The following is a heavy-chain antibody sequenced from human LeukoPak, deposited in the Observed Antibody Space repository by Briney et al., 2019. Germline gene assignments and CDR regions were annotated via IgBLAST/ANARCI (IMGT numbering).Heavy chain of an antibody. CDR2: ISGTGSSI. CDR1: GFTFGSYS. V-gene: IGHV3-48*04. D-gene: IGHD3-3*01. CDR3: ARDRSFGRRPLEWLFWFDP. J-gene: IGHJ5*02. Sequence: GGSLRLPCAASGFTFGSYSMNWVRQSPGKGLEIVSYISGTGSSIGYADSVKGRFTISRDNAKSSLYLQMNSLRVEDTAVYYCARDRSFGRRPLEWLFWFDPWGQGTLVTVSS.